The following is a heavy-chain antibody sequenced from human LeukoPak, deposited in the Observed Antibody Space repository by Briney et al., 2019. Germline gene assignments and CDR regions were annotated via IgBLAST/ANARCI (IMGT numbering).Heavy chain of an antibody. CDR3: ARGSGWNRGDAFDL. CDR1: DDSISNYY. V-gene: IGHV4-59*08. D-gene: IGHD6-19*01. CDR2: IFYSGST. J-gene: IGHJ3*01. Sequence: SETLSLTCTVSDDSISNYYWSWIRQPPAKGLEWIGYIFYSGSTYYNPSLKSRVTISVDTSKNQFSLKLSSVTAADTAVYYRARGSGWNRGDAFDLWGQGTMVTVSS.